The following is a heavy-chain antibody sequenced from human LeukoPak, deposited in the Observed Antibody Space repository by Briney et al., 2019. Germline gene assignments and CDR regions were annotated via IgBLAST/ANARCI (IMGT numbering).Heavy chain of an antibody. CDR3: ARSCGSGSSYFDY. Sequence: ASVTLSCTASGYTFTSYYMHWVRQAPGQGLEWMGWVNPNSGGTNYAQKFQGRVTMTRDTSISTAYMELSRLRSDDTAVYNCARSCGSGSSYFDYWGQGTLVTASS. V-gene: IGHV1-2*02. J-gene: IGHJ4*02. CDR1: GYTFTSYY. D-gene: IGHD3-10*01. CDR2: VNPNSGGT.